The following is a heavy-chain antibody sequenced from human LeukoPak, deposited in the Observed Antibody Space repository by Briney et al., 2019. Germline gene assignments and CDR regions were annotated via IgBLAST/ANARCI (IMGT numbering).Heavy chain of an antibody. J-gene: IGHJ5*02. V-gene: IGHV3-74*01. CDR2: NNGDGSTT. D-gene: IGHD5-24*01. CDR3: TGKRFDP. Sequence: QAGESLRLSCVASGFSLSGYWMYWVRQAPGKGLMYISRNNGDGSTTNYADVVKGRFTISRDNAKNSLYLQMNSLRAEDTAVYYCTGKRFDPWGQGTLVIVSS. CDR1: GFSLSGYW.